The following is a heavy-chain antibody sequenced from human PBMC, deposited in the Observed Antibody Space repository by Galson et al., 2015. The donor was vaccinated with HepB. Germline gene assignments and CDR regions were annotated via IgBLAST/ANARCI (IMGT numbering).Heavy chain of an antibody. CDR1: GYTFTSYG. Sequence: SVKVSCKASGYTFTSYGISWVRQAPGKGLEWMGGFDPEDDETIYAQKFQGRVTMTDDTFIDTAYVELSSLTSEDTAVYYCATVKGNYYDSSALRAFDVFDIWGQGTMVTVSS. J-gene: IGHJ3*02. CDR2: FDPEDDET. V-gene: IGHV1-24*01. D-gene: IGHD3-22*01. CDR3: ATVKGNYYDSSALRAFDVFDI.